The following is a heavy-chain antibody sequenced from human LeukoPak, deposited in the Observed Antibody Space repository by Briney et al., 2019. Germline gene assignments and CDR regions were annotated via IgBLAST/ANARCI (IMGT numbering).Heavy chain of an antibody. CDR3: ARQCSGGSCYLRGDFDY. Sequence: SETLSLTCTVSGGSIRNSNYYWGCIRQPPGKRLEWIGSIYDSGSTYHNPSLKSRVTISVDTSMNQFSLKLSSVTAADTAVYYCARQCSGGSCYLRGDFDYWGQGTLVTASS. J-gene: IGHJ4*02. CDR1: GGSIRNSNYY. V-gene: IGHV4-39*01. CDR2: IYDSGST. D-gene: IGHD2-15*01.